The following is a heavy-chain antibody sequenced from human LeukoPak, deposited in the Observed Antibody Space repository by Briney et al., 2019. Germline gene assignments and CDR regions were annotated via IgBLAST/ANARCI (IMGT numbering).Heavy chain of an antibody. J-gene: IGHJ4*02. CDR2: IKSKTDGGTT. Sequence: GGSLRLSCAASGFTFSSYAMSWVRQAPGKGLEWVGRIKSKTDGGTTDYAAPVKGRSTVSRDDSKNTLYLQMSSLKTEDTAVYYCTTGGDYFDYWGQGTLVTVSS. CDR3: TTGGDYFDY. CDR1: GFTFSSYA. V-gene: IGHV3-15*01.